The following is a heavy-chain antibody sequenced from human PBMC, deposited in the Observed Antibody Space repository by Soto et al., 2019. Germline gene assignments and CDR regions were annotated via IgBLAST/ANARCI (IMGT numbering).Heavy chain of an antibody. CDR1: GFNFSSYG. V-gene: IGHV3-33*01. CDR2: IWNDGSNE. J-gene: IGHJ4*02. CDR3: ARDQTDSGGYSDS. Sequence: HPGGSLRLSGEASGFNFSSYGIHWVRQAPWKGLEWVAIIWNDGSNEYYADSVKGRFTISRDNSKNTVYLQVSKLRAEDTAVYFCARDQTDSGGYSDSWGQGTLVTVSS. D-gene: IGHD3-22*01.